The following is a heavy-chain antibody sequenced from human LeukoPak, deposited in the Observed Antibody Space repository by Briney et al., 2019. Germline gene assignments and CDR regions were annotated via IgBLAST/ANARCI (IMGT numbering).Heavy chain of an antibody. CDR3: ASGIAARDYMDV. D-gene: IGHD6-6*01. CDR1: GYTFTSYD. V-gene: IGHV1-8*01. CDR2: MNPNSSNT. J-gene: IGHJ6*03. Sequence: ASVKVSCKASGYTFTSYDINWVRQATGQGLEWMGWMNPNSSNTGYAQKFQGRVTMTRDTSTSTVYMELSSLRSEDTAVYYCASGIAARDYMDVWGKGTTVTVSS.